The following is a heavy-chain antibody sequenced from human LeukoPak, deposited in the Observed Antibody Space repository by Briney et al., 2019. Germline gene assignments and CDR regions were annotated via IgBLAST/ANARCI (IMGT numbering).Heavy chain of an antibody. J-gene: IGHJ4*02. CDR2: INPSTGGT. CDR3: ARVGEYGSGSYLVY. V-gene: IGHV1-2*02. CDR1: GYTFTGYY. Sequence: GASVKVSCKASGYTFTGYYMHWVRQAPGQGLEWMGWINPSTGGTNYAQKFQGRVTMTRDTSISTGYMELSRLRSDDTAVYFCARVGEYGSGSYLVYWGQGTLVTVSS. D-gene: IGHD3-10*01.